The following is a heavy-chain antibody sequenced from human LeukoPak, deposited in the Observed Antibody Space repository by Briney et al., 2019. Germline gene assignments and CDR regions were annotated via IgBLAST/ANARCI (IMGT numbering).Heavy chain of an antibody. D-gene: IGHD3-22*01. J-gene: IGHJ4*02. CDR2: ISGYNGNT. Sequence: ASVKVSCKASGYTFTSYGISWVRQAPGQGLEWMGWISGYNGNTNYAQNLQGRVTMTTDTSTSTAYMELRSLRSDDTAVYYCARDLVDAYYYDSSGSDYWGQGTLVTVSS. CDR1: GYTFTSYG. V-gene: IGHV1-18*01. CDR3: ARDLVDAYYYDSSGSDY.